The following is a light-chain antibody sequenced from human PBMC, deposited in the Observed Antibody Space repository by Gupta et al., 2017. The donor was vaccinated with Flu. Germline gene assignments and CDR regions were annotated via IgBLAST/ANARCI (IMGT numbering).Light chain of an antibody. J-gene: IGKJ2*01. CDR1: QSLLHSNGYNY. CDR2: LGS. V-gene: IGKV2-28*01. CDR3: MQTVQTPYT. Sequence: DIVMSQSPLSLPVTPGEPASISCRSSQSLLHSNGYNYLDWYLQKAGQSPQLLIYLGSNRASGVPDRFSGSGSGTDFTLKISRVEAEDVGVYYCMQTVQTPYTFSQGTKLEIK.